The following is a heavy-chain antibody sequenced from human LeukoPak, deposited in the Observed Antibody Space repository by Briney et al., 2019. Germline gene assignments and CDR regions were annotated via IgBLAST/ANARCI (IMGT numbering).Heavy chain of an antibody. CDR3: ASFTHIVVVTAIHGGGYFDY. D-gene: IGHD2-21*02. Sequence: SETLSHTCAVYGGSFSGYYWSWIRQPPGKGLEWIGEINHSGSTNYNPSLKSRVTISVDTSKNQFSLKLSSVTAADTAVYYCASFTHIVVVTAIHGGGYFDYWGQGTLVTVSS. CDR2: INHSGST. CDR1: GGSFSGYY. V-gene: IGHV4-34*01. J-gene: IGHJ4*02.